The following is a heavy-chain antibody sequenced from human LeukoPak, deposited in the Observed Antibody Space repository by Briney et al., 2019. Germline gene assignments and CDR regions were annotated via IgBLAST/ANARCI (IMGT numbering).Heavy chain of an antibody. CDR1: GFTFSSYS. V-gene: IGHV3-21*01. Sequence: PGGSLRLSCAASGFTFSSYSMNWVRQAPGKGLEWVSSFGSDNGNRDYADSVKGRFTISRDNAKNSLYLQMNSLRAEDTAVYYCAREGVPAAFDIWGQGTMVTVSS. CDR3: AREGVPAAFDI. D-gene: IGHD2-2*01. J-gene: IGHJ3*02. CDR2: FGSDNGNR.